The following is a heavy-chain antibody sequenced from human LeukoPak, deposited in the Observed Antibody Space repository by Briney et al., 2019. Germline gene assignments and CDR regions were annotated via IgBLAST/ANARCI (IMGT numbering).Heavy chain of an antibody. J-gene: IGHJ4*02. CDR2: IKQDGSEK. D-gene: IGHD2-2*01. CDR3: ARDGDDCSSTSCSPLDY. CDR1: GFTFSSYW. Sequence: GGSLRLSCAASGFTFSSYWMSWVRQAPGKGLEWVANIKQDGSEKYYVDSVRGRFTISRDNAKNSLYLQMNSLRAEDTAVYYCARDGDDCSSTSCSPLDYWGQGTLVTVSS. V-gene: IGHV3-7*01.